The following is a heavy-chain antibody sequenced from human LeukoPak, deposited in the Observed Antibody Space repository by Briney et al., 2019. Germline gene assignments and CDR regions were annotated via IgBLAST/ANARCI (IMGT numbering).Heavy chain of an antibody. D-gene: IGHD5-12*01. V-gene: IGHV3-74*01. Sequence: GGSLRLSCAASGFTFSSYWMHWVRQAPGKGLVWVSRINSDGSSTNYADSVKGRFTISRDNAKNSLYLQMNSLRAEDTAVYYCARVGLRCDAFDIWGQGTMVTVSS. J-gene: IGHJ3*02. CDR2: INSDGSST. CDR1: GFTFSSYW. CDR3: ARVGLRCDAFDI.